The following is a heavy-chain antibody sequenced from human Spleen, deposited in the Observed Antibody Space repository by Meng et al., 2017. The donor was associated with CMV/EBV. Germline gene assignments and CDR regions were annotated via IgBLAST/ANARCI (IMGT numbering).Heavy chain of an antibody. CDR3: ARGGWEVLRWGFDY. J-gene: IGHJ4*02. D-gene: IGHD1-26*01. V-gene: IGHV3-7*01. Sequence: GGSLRLSCAVSGFTLTSYWMSWVRQAPGKGLEWVASIKHDGGEKYYVDSVRGQFTISRDNAKTSVYLQMNSLRAEDTAVYFCARGGWEVLRWGFDYWGQGTLVTVSS. CDR1: GFTLTSYW. CDR2: IKHDGGEK.